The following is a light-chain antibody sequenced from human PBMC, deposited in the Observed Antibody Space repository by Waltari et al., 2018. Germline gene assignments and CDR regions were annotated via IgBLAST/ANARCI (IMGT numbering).Light chain of an antibody. CDR1: SSDLGASKY. CDR2: DVT. Sequence: QSALTQPRSVSGSPGQSVTISCPGTSSDLGASKYASSYQQYPGKAPKLMTYDVTKRPSGVPDRFSGSKSGNTASLTISGLQAEDEADYYCCSYAGSYTVLFGGGTKLTVL. V-gene: IGLV2-11*01. J-gene: IGLJ2*01. CDR3: CSYAGSYTVL.